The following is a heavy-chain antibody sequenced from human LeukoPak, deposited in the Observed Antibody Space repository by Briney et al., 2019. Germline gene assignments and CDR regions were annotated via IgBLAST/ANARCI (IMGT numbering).Heavy chain of an antibody. CDR1: GGSFSGYY. J-gene: IGHJ4*02. CDR2: INHSGST. CDR3: AGSPSARDGYNHRYRDFDY. Sequence: PSETLSLTCAVYGGSFSGYYWSWIRQPPGKGLEWIGEINHSGSTNYNPSLKSRVTISVDTSKNQFYLKLSSVTAADTAVYYCAGSPSARDGYNHRYRDFDYWGQGTLVTVSS. D-gene: IGHD5-24*01. V-gene: IGHV4-34*01.